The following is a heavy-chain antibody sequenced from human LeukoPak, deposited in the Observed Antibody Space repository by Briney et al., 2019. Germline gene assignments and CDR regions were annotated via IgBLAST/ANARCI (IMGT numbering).Heavy chain of an antibody. Sequence: QPGGSLRLACAASGFTFNNYWMHWVRQAPGKGLGWVSRISGHGNNTNYADSVKGRFNISRENAENTMFLQMKTLSAEDNAVYCCARNPAGTGDYLGQGTLVTVSS. CDR1: GFTFNNYW. CDR3: ARNPAGTGDY. V-gene: IGHV3-74*01. D-gene: IGHD6-13*01. CDR2: ISGHGNNT. J-gene: IGHJ4*02.